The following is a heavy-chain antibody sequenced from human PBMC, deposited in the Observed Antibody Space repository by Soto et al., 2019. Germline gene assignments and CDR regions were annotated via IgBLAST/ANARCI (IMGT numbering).Heavy chain of an antibody. V-gene: IGHV3-23*01. D-gene: IGHD2-8*01. CDR1: GFIFSHYA. J-gene: IGHJ4*02. CDR3: AVLTDCTNGVCSRPFDY. CDR2: ISGSGGST. Sequence: EVQLLESRGGLVPPGGSLRLSCAASGFIFSHYAMSWVRQTPGKGLEWVSTISGSGGSTYHADSVKGRFTISRDNSKTTLYLQMNSLRAEDTAVYYCAVLTDCTNGVCSRPFDYWGQGTLVTVSS.